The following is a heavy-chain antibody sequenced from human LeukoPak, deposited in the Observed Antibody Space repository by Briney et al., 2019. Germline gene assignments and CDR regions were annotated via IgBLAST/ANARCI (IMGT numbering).Heavy chain of an antibody. V-gene: IGHV3-74*01. CDR3: VSFYETY. D-gene: IGHD2-2*01. CDR1: GNYW. J-gene: IGHJ4*02. Sequence: GGSLRLSCATSGNYWMHWVRQAPGKGLVWVSHINSDGSWTSYADSVKGRFTISKDNAKNTVYLQMNNLRAEDTAVYYCVSFYETYWGRGTLVTVSS. CDR2: INSDGSWT.